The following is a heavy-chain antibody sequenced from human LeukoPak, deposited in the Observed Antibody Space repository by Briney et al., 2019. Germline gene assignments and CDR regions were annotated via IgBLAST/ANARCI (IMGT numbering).Heavy chain of an antibody. Sequence: ASVKVSCKASGYTFTSYGISWVRQAPGQGLEWMGWISAYNGNTNYAQKLQGRVTMTTDTSTSTAYMELRSLRSDDTAVYYCARGPHRLPAATQDAFDIWGQGTMVTVSS. CDR1: GYTFTSYG. D-gene: IGHD2-2*01. V-gene: IGHV1-18*01. CDR2: ISAYNGNT. J-gene: IGHJ3*02. CDR3: ARGPHRLPAATQDAFDI.